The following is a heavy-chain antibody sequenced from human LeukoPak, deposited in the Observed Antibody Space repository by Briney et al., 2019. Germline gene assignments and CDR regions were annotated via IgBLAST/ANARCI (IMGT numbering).Heavy chain of an antibody. CDR3: ARDNRNHFDY. V-gene: IGHV4-61*02. CDR1: GGSISSGIYY. Sequence: SQTLSLTCTVSGGSISSGIYYWSWIRQPAGKGLEWIGRIYTSGSTNYNPSLNSRVTISVDTSKNQFSLKLISVTAADTAVYYRARDNRNHFDYWGQGGLVTVSS. D-gene: IGHD1-14*01. J-gene: IGHJ4*01. CDR2: IYTSGST.